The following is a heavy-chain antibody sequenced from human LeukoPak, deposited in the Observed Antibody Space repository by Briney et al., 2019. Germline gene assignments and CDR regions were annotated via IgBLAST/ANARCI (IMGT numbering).Heavy chain of an antibody. CDR1: GFTFSSYW. J-gene: IGHJ4*02. Sequence: GGSLGLSCAASGFTFSSYWMSWVRQAPGKGLEWVANIKQDGSEKYYVDSVKGRFTISRDNAKNSLYLQMNSLRAEDTAVYYCARLRRREDRTYYYDSSGYSRGLIDYWGQGTLVTVSS. D-gene: IGHD3-22*01. V-gene: IGHV3-7*01. CDR2: IKQDGSEK. CDR3: ARLRRREDRTYYYDSSGYSRGLIDY.